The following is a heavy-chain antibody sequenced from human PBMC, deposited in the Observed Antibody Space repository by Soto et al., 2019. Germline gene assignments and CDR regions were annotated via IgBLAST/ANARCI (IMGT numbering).Heavy chain of an antibody. CDR3: AIEGSPYHDLWSGYGAYYYYLDV. CDR2: IAYDGSNK. CDR1: GFTFSSYG. D-gene: IGHD3-3*01. Sequence: GGSLRLSCAASGFTFSSYGMHWVRQAPGKGLEWVAVIAYDGSNKYYADSVKGRFTISRANSKNTLYLQMNRLRAEDTAVYYCAIEGSPYHDLWSGYGAYYYYLDVWGKGTTVTVSS. V-gene: IGHV3-30*03. J-gene: IGHJ6*03.